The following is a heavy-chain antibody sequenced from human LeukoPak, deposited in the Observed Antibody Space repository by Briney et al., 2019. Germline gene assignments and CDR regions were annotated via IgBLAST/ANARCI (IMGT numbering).Heavy chain of an antibody. Sequence: PGGSLRLSCAASGFTFSTYWMHWVRQAPGEGLVWVSRIKSDGSDTSYADSVKGRFTISRDNAKNTLYLQMNSLRAEDTAVYYCAKDYCSSTSCYHYYYYYGMDVWGQGTTVTVSS. D-gene: IGHD2-2*01. V-gene: IGHV3-74*01. CDR3: AKDYCSSTSCYHYYYYYGMDV. J-gene: IGHJ6*02. CDR1: GFTFSTYW. CDR2: IKSDGSDT.